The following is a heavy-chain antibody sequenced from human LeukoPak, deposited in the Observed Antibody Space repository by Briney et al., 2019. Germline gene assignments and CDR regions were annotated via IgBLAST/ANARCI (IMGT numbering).Heavy chain of an antibody. CDR1: GFTFSRYW. V-gene: IGHV3-7*01. Sequence: GGSLRLSCAASGFTFSRYWMSWVRQAPGKGLEWVANIKQDGSERYYVDSVKGRFTISRDNAKNSLYLQMNSLRAEDTAVYYCASENYDILTGYYTHFDYWGQGTLVTVS. CDR2: IKQDGSER. D-gene: IGHD3-9*01. CDR3: ASENYDILTGYYTHFDY. J-gene: IGHJ4*02.